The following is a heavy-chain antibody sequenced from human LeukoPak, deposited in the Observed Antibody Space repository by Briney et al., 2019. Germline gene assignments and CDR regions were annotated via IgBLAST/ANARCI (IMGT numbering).Heavy chain of an antibody. D-gene: IGHD5-12*01. J-gene: IGHJ4*02. CDR2: IYYSGST. CDR3: AGHGVEDGYNFDY. CDR1: GGSISSYY. V-gene: IGHV4-59*08. Sequence: SETLSLTCTVSGGSISSYYWSWIRQPPGKGLEWIGYIYYSGSTNYNPSLKSRVTISVDTSKNQFSLKLSSVTAADTAVYYCAGHGVEDGYNFDYWGQGTLVTVSS.